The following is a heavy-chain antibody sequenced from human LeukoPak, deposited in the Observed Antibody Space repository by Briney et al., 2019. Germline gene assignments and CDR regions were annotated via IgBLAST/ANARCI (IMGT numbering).Heavy chain of an antibody. CDR3: ARGIIVGATWGENDNWFDP. J-gene: IGHJ5*02. D-gene: IGHD1-26*01. Sequence: SKTLSLTCTVSGDSISSFYWSWIRQPPGKGLEWIGYIYYSGNTNYNPSLKSRVTISVDTSKNQFSLKLSSVTAADTAVYYCARGIIVGATWGENDNWFDPWGQGTLVSVSS. V-gene: IGHV4-59*01. CDR1: GDSISSFY. CDR2: IYYSGNT.